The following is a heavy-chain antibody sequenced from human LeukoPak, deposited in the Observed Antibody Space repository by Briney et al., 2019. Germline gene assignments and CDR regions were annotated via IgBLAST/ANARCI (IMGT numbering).Heavy chain of an antibody. CDR2: VNPNSGGT. V-gene: IGHV1-2*02. J-gene: IGHJ4*02. CDR3: AREGAAVEIGGY. CDR1: GYTFTGYY. Sequence: ASVKVSCKASGYTFTGYYMHWVRQAPGQGLEWMGWVNPNSGGTNYAQKFQGRVTMTRDTSISTAYMELSRLRSDDTAVYYCAREGAAVEIGGYWGQGTLVTVSS. D-gene: IGHD5-12*01.